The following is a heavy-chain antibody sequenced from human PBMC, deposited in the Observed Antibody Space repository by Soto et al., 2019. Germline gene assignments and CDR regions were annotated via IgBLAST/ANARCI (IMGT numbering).Heavy chain of an antibody. J-gene: IGHJ3*02. CDR2: ISYDGISK. V-gene: IGHV3-30-3*01. CDR1: GFIFSSYA. D-gene: IGHD5-12*01. CDR3: ARDQGSDSGYGGAFDI. Sequence: GGSLRLSCVASGFIFSSYALHWVRQTPGKGLEWVAVISYDGISKYFADSVRGRFTISRDNSKNTLYLQLNGLRVDDTAIYYCARDQGSDSGYGGAFDIWGQGTLVTVSS.